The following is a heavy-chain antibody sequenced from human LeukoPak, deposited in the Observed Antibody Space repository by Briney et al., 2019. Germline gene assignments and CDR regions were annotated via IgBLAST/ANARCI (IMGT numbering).Heavy chain of an antibody. J-gene: IGHJ4*02. CDR2: ISSDGSTI. CDR3: AKPLPAAIKRGHYFDY. D-gene: IGHD2-2*02. V-gene: IGHV3-48*01. Sequence: GGSLRLSCTASGFSFSRYSMNWVRQAPGKELEWIPYISSDGSTIYYADSVKGRFTISRDNARNSLYLQMNSLRAEDTAVYYCAKPLPAAIKRGHYFDYWGQGTLVTVSS. CDR1: GFSFSRYS.